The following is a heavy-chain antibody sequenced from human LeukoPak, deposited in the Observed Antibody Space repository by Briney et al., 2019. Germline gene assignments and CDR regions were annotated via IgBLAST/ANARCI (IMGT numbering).Heavy chain of an antibody. V-gene: IGHV3-30*18. J-gene: IGHJ4*02. CDR3: AKDGSVAAADYYFDY. D-gene: IGHD6-13*01. CDR2: ISYDGRDK. CDR1: GFTFSNYG. Sequence: GRSLRLSCAVSGFTFSNYGMHWVRQAPGKGLEWVAVISYDGRDKYHADSVTGRFTISRDNSKNTLYLQMNSLRAEDMAVYYCAKDGSVAAADYYFDYWGQGTLVTVSS.